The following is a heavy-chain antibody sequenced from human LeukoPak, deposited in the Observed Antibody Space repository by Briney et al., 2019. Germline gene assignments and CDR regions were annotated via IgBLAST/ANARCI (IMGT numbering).Heavy chain of an antibody. CDR2: INTNTGNP. D-gene: IGHD3-3*01. J-gene: IGHJ4*02. CDR3: ATFDFWSGIDY. CDR1: GYTFTGYY. Sequence: ASVKVSCKASGYTFTGYYMHWVRQAPGQGLEWMGWINTNTGNPTYAQGFTGRFVFSLDTSVSTAYLQISSLKAEDTAVYYCATFDFWSGIDYWGQGTLVTVSS. V-gene: IGHV7-4-1*02.